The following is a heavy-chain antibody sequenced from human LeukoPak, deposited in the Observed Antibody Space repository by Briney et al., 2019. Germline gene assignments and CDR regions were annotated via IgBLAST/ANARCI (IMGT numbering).Heavy chain of an antibody. D-gene: IGHD5-12*01. J-gene: IGHJ4*02. V-gene: IGHV4-34*01. Sequence: PSETLSLTCAVYGGSFSGYYWSWIRQPPGKGLEWIGEINHSGSTNYYPSLKSRVTISVDTSKNQFSLKLSSVTAADTAVYYCARGRKWLRSYYFDYWGQGTLVTVSS. CDR1: GGSFSGYY. CDR2: INHSGST. CDR3: ARGRKWLRSYYFDY.